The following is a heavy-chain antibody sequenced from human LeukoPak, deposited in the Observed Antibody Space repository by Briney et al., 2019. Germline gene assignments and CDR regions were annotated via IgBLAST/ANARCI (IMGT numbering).Heavy chain of an antibody. V-gene: IGHV3-23*01. J-gene: IGHJ4*02. CDR3: AQRRVPGGY. Sequence: GGSLRLSCAASGFTFSSYAMSWVRQAPGKGLEWVSAISGSGGSTYYADSVRGRFTISRDNSKNTLYLQINSLRAEDTAVYYCAQRRVPGGYWGQGTLVTVSS. CDR2: ISGSGGST. D-gene: IGHD1-1*01. CDR1: GFTFSSYA.